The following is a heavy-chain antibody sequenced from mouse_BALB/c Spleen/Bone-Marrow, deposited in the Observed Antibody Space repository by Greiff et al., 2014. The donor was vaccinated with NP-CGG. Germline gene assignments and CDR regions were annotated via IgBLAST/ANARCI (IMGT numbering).Heavy chain of an antibody. V-gene: IGHV1-80*01. CDR1: GYVFSTYW. J-gene: IGHJ2*01. Sequence: VHLVESGAELVRPGSSVKISCKASGYVFSTYWMNWVKQRPGQGLEWIGQIYPGDGDTNYNGKFKGTATLTADKSSSTAYMQLSSLTSEDSAVYFCARSGYGSSYDYWGQGTTLTVSS. CDR2: IYPGDGDT. D-gene: IGHD1-1*01. CDR3: ARSGYGSSYDY.